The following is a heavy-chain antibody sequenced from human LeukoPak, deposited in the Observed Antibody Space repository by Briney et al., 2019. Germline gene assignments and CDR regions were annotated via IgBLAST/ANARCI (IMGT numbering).Heavy chain of an antibody. Sequence: SETLSLTCTVSGGSISNGSFYWSWVRQPAGKGLELIGRIYTSGSTNYNPSLKSRVTISIDTSKNHFSLRLSSVTAADTAVYYCARGPYFDSWSGYPYFDYWGQGTLVTVSS. D-gene: IGHD3-3*01. CDR2: IYTSGST. V-gene: IGHV4-61*02. CDR1: GGSISNGSFY. J-gene: IGHJ4*02. CDR3: ARGPYFDSWSGYPYFDY.